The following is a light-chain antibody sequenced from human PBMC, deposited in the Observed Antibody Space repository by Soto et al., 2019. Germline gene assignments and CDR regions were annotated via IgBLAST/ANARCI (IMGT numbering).Light chain of an antibody. V-gene: IGKV3-11*01. CDR2: DAS. Sequence: EIVLTHSPATLSLSPGERATLSCRASQSVSSDLAWYQQKPGQAPRLLIYDASNRATGIPGRFRGSGSGTDFSLTISSLEPEDFAVYYCQQRSNWPSITFGQGTRLEIK. CDR3: QQRSNWPSIT. CDR1: QSVSSD. J-gene: IGKJ5*01.